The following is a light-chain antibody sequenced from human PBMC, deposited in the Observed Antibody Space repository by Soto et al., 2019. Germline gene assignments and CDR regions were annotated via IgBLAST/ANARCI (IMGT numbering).Light chain of an antibody. V-gene: IGKV3-15*01. CDR2: DVS. CDR3: QQSYSTPIT. CDR1: QGVTTN. J-gene: IGKJ5*01. Sequence: EIVMAQSPATLPVSPRKRATLSSRAGQGVTTNFAWYQQTHGQSPRLLIYDVSIRDTGVPARFSGSGSGTDFTLAISSLQPEDFSTYFCQQSYSTPITFGQGTRLEIK.